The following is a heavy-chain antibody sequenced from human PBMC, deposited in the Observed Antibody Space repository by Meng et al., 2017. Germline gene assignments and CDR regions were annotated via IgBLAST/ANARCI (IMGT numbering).Heavy chain of an antibody. CDR2: ISSSGSTI. V-gene: IGHV3-48*03. D-gene: IGHD5-24*01. Sequence: GGSQRLSCAASGFTFSSYEMNWVRQAPGKGLEWVSYISSSGSTIYYADSVKGRFTISRDNAKNSLYLQMNSLRAEDTAVYYCARVEWGDGYNPWGQGTLVTVSS. CDR3: ARVEWGDGYNP. J-gene: IGHJ4*02. CDR1: GFTFSSYE.